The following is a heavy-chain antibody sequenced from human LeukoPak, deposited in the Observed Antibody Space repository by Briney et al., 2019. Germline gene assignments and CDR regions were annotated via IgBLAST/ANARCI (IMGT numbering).Heavy chain of an antibody. CDR2: IYPGDSDT. V-gene: IGHV5-51*01. D-gene: IGHD2-15*01. Sequence: GESLKISCTASGYSFTDDWIAWVRQMPGKTPEWMGSIYPGDSDTKYSPSFQGQVTISADNSITTAYLQWNSMKASDTAMYYCARGGQNYYYYYMDVRGKGTTVTVTS. J-gene: IGHJ6*03. CDR3: ARGGQNYYYYYMDV. CDR1: GYSFTDDW.